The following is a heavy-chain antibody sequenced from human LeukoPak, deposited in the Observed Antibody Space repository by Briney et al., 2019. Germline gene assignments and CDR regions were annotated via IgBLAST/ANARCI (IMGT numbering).Heavy chain of an antibody. CDR3: ARGATAHFDY. J-gene: IGHJ4*02. V-gene: IGHV6-1*01. CDR2: TYYRSKWYT. CDR1: GDSVSSNSAA. Sequence: SQTLSLTCAISGDSVSSNSAAWNSIRQSPSRGLEWLGRTYYRSKWYTDYAVSVKSRITINSDTSKNQFSLQLNSVTPDDTAVYYCARGATAHFDYWGQGTLVTVSS.